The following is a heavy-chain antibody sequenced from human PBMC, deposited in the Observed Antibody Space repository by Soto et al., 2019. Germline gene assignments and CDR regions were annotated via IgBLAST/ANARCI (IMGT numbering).Heavy chain of an antibody. Sequence: QVQLVQSGAEVKKPGSSVKVSCKASGGTFSSYAISWVRQAPGQGLEWMGGIIPIFGTANYAQKFQGRVTITADESTSTDYMELSSLRSEDTAVYYCARARITMIVVQWYYFDYWGQGTLVTVSS. J-gene: IGHJ4*02. CDR3: ARARITMIVVQWYYFDY. V-gene: IGHV1-69*12. CDR2: IIPIFGTA. CDR1: GGTFSSYA. D-gene: IGHD3-22*01.